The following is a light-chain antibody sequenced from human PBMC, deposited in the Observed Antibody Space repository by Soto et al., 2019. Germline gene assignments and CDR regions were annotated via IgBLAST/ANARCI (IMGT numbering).Light chain of an antibody. CDR3: SSYTINTTYV. J-gene: IGLJ1*01. CDR2: DVS. CDR1: SGDVGISNF. Sequence: QSALAQPASVSGSPGQSITISCTGTSGDVGISNFVSWYLQFPDKAPKLMIHDVSNRPSGVSNRFSGSKSGNTASLTISGLQAEDEAEYYCSSYTINTTYVFGTGTKVTVL. V-gene: IGLV2-14*01.